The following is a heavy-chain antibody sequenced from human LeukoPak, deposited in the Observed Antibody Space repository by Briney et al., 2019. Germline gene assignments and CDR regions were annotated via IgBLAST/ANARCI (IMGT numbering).Heavy chain of an antibody. CDR1: GGTFSSYA. CDR3: ARGRARLGTDFWSGPPFDY. Sequence: SVKVSCKASGGTFSSYAISWVRQAPGQGLEWMGGIIPIFGTANYAQKFQGRVTITTDESTSTAYMELSNLRSEDTAVYYCARGRARLGTDFWSGPPFDYWGQGTLVTVSS. V-gene: IGHV1-69*05. D-gene: IGHD3-3*01. CDR2: IIPIFGTA. J-gene: IGHJ4*02.